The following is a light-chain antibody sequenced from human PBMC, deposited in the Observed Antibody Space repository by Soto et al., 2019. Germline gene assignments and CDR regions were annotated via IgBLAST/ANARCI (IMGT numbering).Light chain of an antibody. J-gene: IGLJ3*02. CDR1: TGAVTSGHY. CDR3: LLSYSGARAGV. V-gene: IGLV7-46*01. CDR2: DTT. Sequence: QSAVTQEPSLTVSPGGTVTLTCGSSTGAVTSGHYPYWFQQKPGQAPRTLIYDTTNKHSWTPARFSGSLLGDKAALTLSGAQPEDEAEYYCLLSYSGARAGVFGGGTKLTVL.